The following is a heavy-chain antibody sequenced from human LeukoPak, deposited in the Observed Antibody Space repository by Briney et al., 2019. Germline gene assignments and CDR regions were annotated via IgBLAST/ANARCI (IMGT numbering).Heavy chain of an antibody. J-gene: IGHJ4*02. D-gene: IGHD2-2*01. V-gene: IGHV3-74*01. CDR2: IESDGSST. Sequence: GGSLRLSCAASGFTFSSYWMHWVRQAPGKGLVWVSRIESDGSSTSYADSVKGRFTISRDNAKNTLDLQMNSLRAEDTAVYYCARDRSSTSGYFDYWGQGTLVIVSS. CDR1: GFTFSSYW. CDR3: ARDRSSTSGYFDY.